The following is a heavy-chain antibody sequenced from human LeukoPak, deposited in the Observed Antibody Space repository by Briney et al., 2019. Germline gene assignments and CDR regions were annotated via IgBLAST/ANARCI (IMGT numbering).Heavy chain of an antibody. CDR3: AKSGFSTSWYYFDY. CDR1: GFTFSDYG. Sequence: GGSLRLSCAASGFTFSDYGMHWVRQAPGKGLEWVTVISYDGSNKYYADSVKGRFTISRDISKSTLYLQMNSLRAEDTAVYYCAKSGFSTSWYYFDYWGQGSLVTVSS. J-gene: IGHJ4*02. CDR2: ISYDGSNK. V-gene: IGHV3-30*18. D-gene: IGHD6-13*01.